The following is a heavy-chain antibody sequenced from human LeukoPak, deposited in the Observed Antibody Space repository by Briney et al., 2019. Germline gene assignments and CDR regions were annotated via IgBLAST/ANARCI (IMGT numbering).Heavy chain of an antibody. CDR2: ISSSGSTI. CDR3: AQIYTYGSSQFDY. Sequence: GGSLRLSCAASGFTFSNYEMNWVCQAPGKGLEWVSYISSSGSTIYYADSVKGRFTISRDNAKNSLYLQMNSLRAEDTAVYYCAQIYTYGSSQFDYWGQGTLVTVSS. D-gene: IGHD5-18*01. V-gene: IGHV3-48*03. J-gene: IGHJ4*02. CDR1: GFTFSNYE.